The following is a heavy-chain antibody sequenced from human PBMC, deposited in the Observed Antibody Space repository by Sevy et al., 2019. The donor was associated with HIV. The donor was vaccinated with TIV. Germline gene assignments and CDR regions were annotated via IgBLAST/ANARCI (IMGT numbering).Heavy chain of an antibody. CDR3: AKGDNSTRYYYYGMDV. Sequence: GGSLRLSCAASGFTFSNFGMSWVRQAPGKGLEWVSTISGSGGTTYYADSVKGRFTISRDNSKKTLYLQMNSLRAEDTALYYCAKGDNSTRYYYYGMDVWGQGTAVTVSS. D-gene: IGHD6-13*01. CDR2: ISGSGGTT. CDR1: GFTFSNFG. V-gene: IGHV3-23*01. J-gene: IGHJ6*02.